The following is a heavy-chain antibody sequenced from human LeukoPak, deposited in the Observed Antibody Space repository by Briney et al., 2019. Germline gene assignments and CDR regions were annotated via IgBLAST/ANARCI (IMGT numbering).Heavy chain of an antibody. Sequence: PGGTLRLSCAASEFTFRSYGMSWVRQAPGKGLEWVSTISGVGGRTYYADSVKGRFTIPRDNSKNTLYLQMNSLRAEDTAVYYCAKGTYGSGTYGAHDYWGQGTLVTVSS. CDR2: ISGVGGRT. J-gene: IGHJ4*02. CDR1: EFTFRSYG. CDR3: AKGTYGSGTYGAHDY. D-gene: IGHD3-10*01. V-gene: IGHV3-23*01.